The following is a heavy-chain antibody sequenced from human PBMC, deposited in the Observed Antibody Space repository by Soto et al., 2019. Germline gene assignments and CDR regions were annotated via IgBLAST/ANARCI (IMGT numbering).Heavy chain of an antibody. J-gene: IGHJ4*02. Sequence: HEHLVQSGAEVKRPGASLKVSCKASGYSFTGYYIHWVRQAPGQGLEWMGWINPDSGATNYAKNFQGRVTLTSATSISTASMDLTSLTSDDTAVYYCARGDYGTGGYPFPYFDYWGQGTLVIVSS. CDR2: INPDSGAT. V-gene: IGHV1-2*02. CDR3: ARGDYGTGGYPFPYFDY. CDR1: GYSFTGYY. D-gene: IGHD2-8*02.